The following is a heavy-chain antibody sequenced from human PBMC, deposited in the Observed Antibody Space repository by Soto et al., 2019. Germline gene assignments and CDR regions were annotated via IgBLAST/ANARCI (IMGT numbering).Heavy chain of an antibody. CDR1: GFTFSSYA. D-gene: IGHD3-3*01. Sequence: GGSLRLSCAASGFTFSSYAMHWVRQAPGKGLEWVAVISYDGSNKYYADSVKGRFTISRDNSKNTLYLQMNSLRAEDTAVHYCARETHTIFRGRVDFSGQGILVTVSS. CDR3: ARETHTIFRGRVDF. J-gene: IGHJ4*02. CDR2: ISYDGSNK. V-gene: IGHV3-30-3*01.